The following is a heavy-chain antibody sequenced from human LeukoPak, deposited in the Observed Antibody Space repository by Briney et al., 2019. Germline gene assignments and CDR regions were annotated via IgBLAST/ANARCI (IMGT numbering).Heavy chain of an antibody. J-gene: IGHJ6*02. CDR1: GGSIGSYY. CDR3: ARGWFGEFLSNYYGMDV. Sequence: SETLSLTCTVSGGSIGSYYWSWIRQPPGKGLEWIGYIYYSGSTYYNPSLKSRVTISVDTSKNQFSLKLSSVTAADTAVYYCARGWFGEFLSNYYGMDVWGQGTTVTVSS. D-gene: IGHD3-10*01. V-gene: IGHV4-30-4*01. CDR2: IYYSGST.